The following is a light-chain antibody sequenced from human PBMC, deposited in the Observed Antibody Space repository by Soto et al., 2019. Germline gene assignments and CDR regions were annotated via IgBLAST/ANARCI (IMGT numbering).Light chain of an antibody. V-gene: IGLV1-44*01. CDR3: ATWDDSLNGVL. J-gene: IGLJ2*01. CDR1: SSNIGINT. Sequence: QAVVTQPPSASGTPGQRVTISCSGSSSNIGINTVNWYQQLPGTAPKLLIYGNNQRPSGVPDRFSGSKSGTSASLAISGLQSEDEAHYYCATWDDSLNGVLFGGGTKLTVL. CDR2: GNN.